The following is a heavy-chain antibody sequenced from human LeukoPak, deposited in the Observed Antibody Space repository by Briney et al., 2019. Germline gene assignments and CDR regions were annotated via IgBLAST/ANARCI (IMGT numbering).Heavy chain of an antibody. CDR3: ARAGMGEYDFWSGRNWFDP. CDR1: GGSISSGGYY. CDR2: IYHSGST. D-gene: IGHD3-3*01. V-gene: IGHV4-30-2*01. J-gene: IGHJ5*02. Sequence: KTSQTLSLTCTVSGGSISSGGYYWSWIRQPPGKGLEWIGYIYHSGSTYYNPSLKSRVTISVDRSKNQFSLKLSSVTAADTAVYYCARAGMGEYDFWSGRNWFDPWGQGTLVTVSS.